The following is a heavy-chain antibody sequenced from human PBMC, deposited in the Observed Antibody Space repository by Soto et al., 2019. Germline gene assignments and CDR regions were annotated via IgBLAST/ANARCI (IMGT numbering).Heavy chain of an antibody. Sequence: QVQLVQSGAEVKKPGSSVKVSCRTSGYTFTSYDITWVRQATGQGLEWVGGMNPNSGSTGYAQKFQGRVTMTRNTSISTAYMELSSLRAEDTAVYYCARGVYNWNSVGAYWGQGTLVTVSS. V-gene: IGHV1-8*01. CDR3: ARGVYNWNSVGAY. D-gene: IGHD1-7*01. CDR2: MNPNSGST. J-gene: IGHJ4*02. CDR1: GYTFTSYD.